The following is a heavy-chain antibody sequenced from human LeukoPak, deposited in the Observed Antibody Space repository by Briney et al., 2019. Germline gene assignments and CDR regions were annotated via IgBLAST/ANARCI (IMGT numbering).Heavy chain of an antibody. Sequence: PSETLSLTCTVSGGSISSGSYYWSWIRQPAGKGLEWTGRIYTSGSTNYNPSLKSRVTISVDTSKNQFSLKLSSVTAADTAVYYCAREALWFGELSSSRVDYWGQGTLVTVSS. J-gene: IGHJ4*02. CDR2: IYTSGST. CDR3: AREALWFGELSSSRVDY. CDR1: GGSISSGSYY. V-gene: IGHV4-61*02. D-gene: IGHD3-10*01.